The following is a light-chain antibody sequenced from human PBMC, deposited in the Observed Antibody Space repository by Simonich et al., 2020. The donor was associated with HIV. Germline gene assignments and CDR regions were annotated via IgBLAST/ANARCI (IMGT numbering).Light chain of an antibody. V-gene: IGKV4-1*01. Sequence: DIVMTQSPDSLSVSLGERATINCKPSQSVLYSSNNKNYLAWYQQKPGPPPKLLIYWASTRESGVPDRFSGSGSGTDFTLTISSLQAEDVAVYYCQQYYSTPLTFGPGTKVKI. J-gene: IGKJ3*01. CDR2: WAS. CDR3: QQYYSTPLT. CDR1: QSVLYSSNNKNY.